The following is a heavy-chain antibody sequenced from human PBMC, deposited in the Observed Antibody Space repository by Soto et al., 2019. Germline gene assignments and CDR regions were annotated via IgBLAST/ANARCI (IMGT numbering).Heavy chain of an antibody. J-gene: IGHJ3*02. V-gene: IGHV1-58*01. D-gene: IGHD3-16*02. CDR1: GFTFTSSA. Sequence: SVKVSCKASGFTFTSSAVQWVRQARGQRLEWIGWIVVGSGNTNYAQKFQERVTITRDMSTSTAYMELSSLRSEDTAVYYCAAATGAYDYVWGSYRYDAFDIW. CDR3: AAATGAYDYVWGSYRYDAFDI. CDR2: IVVGSGNT.